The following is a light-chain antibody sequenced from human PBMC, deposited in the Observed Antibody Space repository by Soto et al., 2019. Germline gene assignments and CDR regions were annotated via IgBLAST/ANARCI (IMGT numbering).Light chain of an antibody. V-gene: IGKV3-11*01. CDR2: DAS. Sequence: EIVLPQSTATLSLSPGERATLSGRASQSVSRYLVWYQQKPAQAPRLLIYDASIRATRIPARFSGSGCGTDFTLTISSLDPEDFAFCYCQQRSACPTTFAPGSRLAIK. CDR3: QQRSACPTT. J-gene: IGKJ5*01. CDR1: QSVSRY.